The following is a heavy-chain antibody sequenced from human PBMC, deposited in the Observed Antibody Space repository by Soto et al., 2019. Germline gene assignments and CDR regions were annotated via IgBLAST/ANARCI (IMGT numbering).Heavy chain of an antibody. V-gene: IGHV4-31*11. CDR2: IYFSGST. Sequence: QLQLQESGPGLVKPSQTLSLTCAVSGGSISNGGYCWSWIRQHPGKGLEWIGSIYFSGSTYYNPSLKSRVTISVATPKNQFSLKLSSVTAADTAVYYCARDSHLQQPNHRWGGGYMDVWGKGTTVTVSS. CDR3: ARDSHLQQPNHRWGGGYMDV. CDR1: GGSISNGGYC. J-gene: IGHJ6*03. D-gene: IGHD6-13*01.